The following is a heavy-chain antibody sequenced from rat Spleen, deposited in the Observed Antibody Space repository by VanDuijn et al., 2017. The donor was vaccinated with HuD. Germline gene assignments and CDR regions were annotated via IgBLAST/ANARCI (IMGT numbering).Heavy chain of an antibody. V-gene: IGHV2S63*01. CDR2: MWYTGDT. J-gene: IGHJ2*01. Sequence: EVQLKESGPGLVQPSQTLSLTCTVSGFSLTDYSVHWVRQPPGKGLEWMGRMWYTGDTAYNSALTSRLTITRDTSKSQVFLKMNSLQTDDTAIYFCTSQDYWGQGVMVTVSS. CDR1: GFSLTDYS. CDR3: TSQDY.